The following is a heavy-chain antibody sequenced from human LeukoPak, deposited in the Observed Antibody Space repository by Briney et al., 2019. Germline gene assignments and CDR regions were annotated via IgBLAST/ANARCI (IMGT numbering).Heavy chain of an antibody. CDR1: GYTFTGYY. CDR2: VNPNSGGT. D-gene: IGHD5-18*01. J-gene: IGHJ5*02. V-gene: IGHV1-2*06. CDR3: ARDVARVYNWFDP. Sequence: ASVKVSCKASGYTFTGYYMHWVRQAPGQGLEWMGRVNPNSGGTNYAQKFQGGVTMTRDTSISTAYMELSRLRSDDTAVYYCARDVARVYNWFDPWGQGTLVTVSS.